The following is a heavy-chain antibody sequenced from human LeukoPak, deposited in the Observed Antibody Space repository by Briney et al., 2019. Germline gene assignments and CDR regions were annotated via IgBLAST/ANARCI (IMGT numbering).Heavy chain of an antibody. CDR2: ISGYKGNT. Sequence: VASVKVSCKASGYTFSTYGISWVRQAPGQGLEWMGRISGYKGNTKYGQKLQGRVTMTTDTSTTTAYMELRSLRSDDTAVYYCARTRGGAYNYYGMDVWGQGTTVTVSS. D-gene: IGHD3-10*01. CDR1: GYTFSTYG. J-gene: IGHJ6*02. CDR3: ARTRGGAYNYYGMDV. V-gene: IGHV1-18*01.